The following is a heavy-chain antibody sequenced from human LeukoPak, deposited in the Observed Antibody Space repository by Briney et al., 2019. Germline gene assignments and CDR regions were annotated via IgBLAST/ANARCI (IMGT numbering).Heavy chain of an antibody. CDR1: GYSFTTYR. D-gene: IGHD3-10*01. Sequence: GESLRISCKGSGYSFTTYRTSWVRQMPGKGLEWMGTIDPRDSYSNYSPSFQGHVTISADKSISTASLQWSSLQASDTAMYYCARHGGGFDYWGQGTLVTVSS. CDR2: IDPRDSYS. V-gene: IGHV5-10-1*01. CDR3: ARHGGGFDY. J-gene: IGHJ4*02.